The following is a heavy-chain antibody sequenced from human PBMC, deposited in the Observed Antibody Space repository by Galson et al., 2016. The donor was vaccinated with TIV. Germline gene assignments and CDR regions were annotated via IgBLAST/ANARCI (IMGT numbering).Heavy chain of an antibody. CDR2: ISPKTGDT. D-gene: IGHD4-17*01. V-gene: IGHV1-2*02. CDR1: GFTFTAFY. CDR3: ARFVYGDYVDY. J-gene: IGHJ4*02. Sequence: SVKVSCKASGFTFTAFYIHWVRQAPEQGLEWMGWISPKTGDTNYAQNFQGRVTMTMDTSISSVYMELTSLRSDDTAVYYCARFVYGDYVDYWGQGTLVTVSS.